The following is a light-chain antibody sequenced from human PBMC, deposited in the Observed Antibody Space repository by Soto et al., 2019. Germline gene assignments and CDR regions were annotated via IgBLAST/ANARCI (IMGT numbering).Light chain of an antibody. V-gene: IGKV1-5*03. CDR2: KTS. Sequence: DIQMTQSPSTLSASVGDRVTITCWASQSISSWLAWYQQTPEKAPQLLNYKTSTLESGVPSRFSGSGSGTEFTLTISSLQPDDFATYFGQQYHNYLTFGQGTKVEIK. CDR3: QQYHNYLT. CDR1: QSISSW. J-gene: IGKJ1*01.